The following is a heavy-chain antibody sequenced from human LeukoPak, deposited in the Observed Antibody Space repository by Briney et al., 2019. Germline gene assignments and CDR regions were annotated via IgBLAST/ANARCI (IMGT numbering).Heavy chain of an antibody. J-gene: IGHJ3*02. CDR3: ARDVIIKQWLVLGAFDI. V-gene: IGHV6-1*01. CDR2: TFYRSKWYY. CDR1: GDSVSSNDAA. D-gene: IGHD6-19*01. Sequence: SQTLSLTCAISGDSVSSNDAAWNWIRQSPSRGLEWLGRTFYRSKWYYDYAVSVKSRITINPDTSKNQLSLQLNFVTPEDTAVYYCARDVIIKQWLVLGAFDIWGQGTMVTVSS.